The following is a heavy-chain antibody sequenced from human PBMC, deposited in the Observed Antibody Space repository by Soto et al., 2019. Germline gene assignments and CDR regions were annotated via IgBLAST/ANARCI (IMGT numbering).Heavy chain of an antibody. CDR3: ARGLDCISTSCYGIDY. V-gene: IGHV3-33*08. J-gene: IGHJ4*02. CDR2: IWYDGSNK. Sequence: PGGSLRLSCAASGLTFSSYGMHWVRQAPGKGLEWVAVIWYDGSNKYYADSVKGRFTISRDNSKNTLYLQMNSLRAEDTAVYYCARGLDCISTSCYGIDYWGQGTLVTVSS. D-gene: IGHD2-2*01. CDR1: GLTFSSYG.